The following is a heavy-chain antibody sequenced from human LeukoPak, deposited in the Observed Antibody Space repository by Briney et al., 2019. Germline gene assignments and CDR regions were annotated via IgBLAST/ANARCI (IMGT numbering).Heavy chain of an antibody. CDR2: IKSKTDGGTT. V-gene: IGHV3-15*01. CDR3: TTTDSGYYGDAFDI. CDR1: GFTFSNAW. J-gene: IGHJ3*02. D-gene: IGHD3-22*01. Sequence: GGSLRLSCAASGFTFSNAWMSWVRQAPGKGLEWVGRIKSKTDGGTTDYAAPVKGRFTISRDDSKNTLYLQMNSLKTEDTAVYHCTTTDSGYYGDAFDIWGQGTMVTVSS.